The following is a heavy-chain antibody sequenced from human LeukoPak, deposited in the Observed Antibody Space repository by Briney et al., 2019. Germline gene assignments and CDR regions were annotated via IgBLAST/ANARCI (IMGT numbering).Heavy chain of an antibody. Sequence: SETLSLTCTVSGGSISSGGYYWSWIRQHPGKGLEWIGYIYYSGSTYYNPSLKSRVTISVDTSKNQFSLKLSSVTAADTAVYYCARHSRRHFLHGRPYYFDYWGQGTLVTVSS. CDR2: IYYSGST. V-gene: IGHV4-31*03. CDR3: ARHSRRHFLHGRPYYFDY. D-gene: IGHD2-15*01. J-gene: IGHJ4*02. CDR1: GGSISSGGYY.